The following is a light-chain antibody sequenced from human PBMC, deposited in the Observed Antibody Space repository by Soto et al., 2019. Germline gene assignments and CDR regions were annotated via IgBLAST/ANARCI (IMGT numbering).Light chain of an antibody. CDR1: QGISSY. V-gene: IGKV1-9*01. CDR3: QQLNSYPLT. J-gene: IGKJ1*01. Sequence: DIQLTQSPSFLSASVGDRVTITCRASQGISSYLAWYQQQPGKAPKLLIYAASTLQSGVPSRFSGSGSGTEFTLTICSLQPEDFATYYCQQLNSYPLTFGQGTKVEI. CDR2: AAS.